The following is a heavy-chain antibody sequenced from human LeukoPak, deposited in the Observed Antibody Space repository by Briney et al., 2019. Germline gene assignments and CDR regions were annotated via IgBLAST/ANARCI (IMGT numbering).Heavy chain of an antibody. J-gene: IGHJ4*02. CDR2: ISGSGGST. V-gene: IGHV3-23*01. CDR3: AKRVRGGVGATYVDY. Sequence: GGSLRLSCAASEFSFGSNYMTWVRQAPGKGLEWVSAISGSGGSTYYADSVKGRFTISRDNSKNTLYLQMNSLRAEDTAVYYCAKRVRGGVGATYVDYWGQGTLVTVSS. CDR1: EFSFGSNY. D-gene: IGHD1-26*01.